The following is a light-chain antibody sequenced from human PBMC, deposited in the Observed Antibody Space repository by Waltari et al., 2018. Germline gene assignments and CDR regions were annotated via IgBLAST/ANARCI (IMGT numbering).Light chain of an antibody. CDR2: GAS. CDR1: HSVNSY. CDR3: QHYRTWPLT. J-gene: IGKJ4*01. V-gene: IGKV3-11*01. Sequence: IVYTVSPAPVSLSRGERATLSCRASHSVNSYLAWYQQKPGQAPRLLIHGASNRATGIPARFSGSGSGTDFTLTISSLESEDFAVYYCQHYRTWPLTFGGGTKVEIK.